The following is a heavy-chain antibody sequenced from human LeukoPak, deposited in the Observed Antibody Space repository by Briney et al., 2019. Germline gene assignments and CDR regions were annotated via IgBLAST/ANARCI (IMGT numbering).Heavy chain of an antibody. CDR2: ISGSGGST. V-gene: IGHV3-23*01. J-gene: IGHJ4*02. Sequence: GGSLRLSCAASGFTFSSYAMSWVRQAPGKGLEWVSAISGSGGSTYYADSVKGRFTISRDNSKNTLYLQMNSLRAEDTAVYYCARSDGYCAGGSCSPDYWGQGTLVTVSS. CDR1: GFTFSSYA. CDR3: ARSDGYCAGGSCSPDY. D-gene: IGHD2-8*02.